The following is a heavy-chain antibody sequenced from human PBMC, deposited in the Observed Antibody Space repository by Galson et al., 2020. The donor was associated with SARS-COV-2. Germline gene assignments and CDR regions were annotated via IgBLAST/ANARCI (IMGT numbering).Heavy chain of an antibody. CDR1: GGSISGTNYY. J-gene: IGHJ4*02. V-gene: IGHV4-31*03. CDR2: IHYSGNT. CDR3: ARGLGWELQADY. Sequence: SETLSLTCTVSGGSISGTNYYWTWIRQHPGKGLEWIGYIHYSGNTYNNPSLRSRISISVDTSKNQFSLNLSSVTAADTAIYYCARGLGWELQADYWGQGTLVTVSS. D-gene: IGHD2-21*01.